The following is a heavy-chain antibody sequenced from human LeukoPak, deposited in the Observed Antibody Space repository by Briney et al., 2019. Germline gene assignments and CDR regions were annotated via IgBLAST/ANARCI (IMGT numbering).Heavy chain of an antibody. Sequence: GGSLRLSCVASGFTFGKYWMSWVRQAPGKGLEWVANIKLDGSEKNYVDSVKGRFTISRDNTKNSLYLQMNSLRAEDTAVYYCARGRSGYYPGRYYFDYWGQGTLVTVSS. CDR3: ARGRSGYYPGRYYFDY. CDR2: IKLDGSEK. V-gene: IGHV3-7*01. J-gene: IGHJ4*02. CDR1: GFTFGKYW. D-gene: IGHD3-22*01.